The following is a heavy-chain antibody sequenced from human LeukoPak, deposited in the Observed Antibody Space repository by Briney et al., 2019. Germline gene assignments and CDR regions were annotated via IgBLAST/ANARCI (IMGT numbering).Heavy chain of an antibody. CDR2: ISGSGGST. V-gene: IGHV3-23*01. J-gene: IGHJ4*02. CDR3: AKDLGFTYYYGSGSYYNRPFDY. D-gene: IGHD3-10*01. Sequence: PGGSLRLSCAASGFTFSSYAMSWVRQAPGKGLEWVSAISGSGGSTYYADSVKGRFTISRDNSKNTLYLQMNSLRAEDTAVYYCAKDLGFTYYYGSGSYYNRPFDYWGQGTLVTVPS. CDR1: GFTFSSYA.